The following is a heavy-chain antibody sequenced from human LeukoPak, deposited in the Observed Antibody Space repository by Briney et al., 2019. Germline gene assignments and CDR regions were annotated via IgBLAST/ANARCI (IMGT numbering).Heavy chain of an antibody. CDR1: GGSISSSNW. V-gene: IGHV4-4*02. D-gene: IGHD6-6*01. Sequence: SETLSLTCAVSGGSISSSNWWSWVRQPPGKGLEWIGEIYHSGSTNYNPSLKSRVTISVDTSKNQFSLKLSSVTAADTAVYYCARGSSIAARDFDYWGQGTLVTVSS. J-gene: IGHJ4*02. CDR2: IYHSGST. CDR3: ARGSSIAARDFDY.